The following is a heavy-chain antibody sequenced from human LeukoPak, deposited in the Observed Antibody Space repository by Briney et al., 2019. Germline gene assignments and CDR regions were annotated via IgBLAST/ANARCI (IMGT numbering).Heavy chain of an antibody. V-gene: IGHV3-66*01. Sequence: GGSLRLSCAASGFFVSSNYLNWVRQVPGKGLEWVSIIYDDGSAFYGDSVKGRFTSSRDNSRNTVYLQMNNLRAEDTAVYHRAREPYYYEDNGNYRDFYYYGMDVWGQGTTVTVSS. CDR1: GFFVSSNY. D-gene: IGHD3-22*01. J-gene: IGHJ6*02. CDR2: IYDDGSA. CDR3: AREPYYYEDNGNYRDFYYYGMDV.